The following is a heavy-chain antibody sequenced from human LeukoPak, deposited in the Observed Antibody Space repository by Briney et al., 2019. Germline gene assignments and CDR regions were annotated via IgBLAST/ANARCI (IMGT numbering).Heavy chain of an antibody. Sequence: SETLSLTCTVSGGSISSYYWSWIRQPPGKGLEWIGYIYYSGSTNYNPSLKSRVTISVDTSKNQFSLKLSSVTAADTAVYYCARASSSWDNWFDPWGQGNLVTVSS. J-gene: IGHJ5*02. V-gene: IGHV4-59*01. CDR1: GGSISSYY. CDR2: IYYSGST. D-gene: IGHD6-13*01. CDR3: ARASSSWDNWFDP.